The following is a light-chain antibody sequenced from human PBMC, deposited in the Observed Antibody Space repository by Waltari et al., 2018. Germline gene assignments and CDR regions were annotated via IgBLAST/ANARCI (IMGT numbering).Light chain of an antibody. CDR3: LLHYSGPRV. CDR1: TGPATSSHY. Sequence: QAVVTKEPSVPVSPGGTVTLTFASSTGPATSSHYPYWFQQKPGQAPRTLVYDTSNKHSWTPARFSGSVVGGKAALTLSGAQPEDEAEYYCLLHYSGPRVFGGGTKVTVL. V-gene: IGLV7-46*01. CDR2: DTS. J-gene: IGLJ2*01.